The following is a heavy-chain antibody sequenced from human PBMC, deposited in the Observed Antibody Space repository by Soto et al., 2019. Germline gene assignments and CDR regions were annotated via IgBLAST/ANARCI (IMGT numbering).Heavy chain of an antibody. V-gene: IGHV3-23*01. J-gene: IGHJ4*02. CDR1: GFTFSSYA. CDR3: AKSLNYYYDSSGSLDY. Sequence: EVQLLESGGGLVQPGGSLRLSCAASGFTFSSYAMSWVRQAPGKGLEWVSAISGSGGSTYYADSVKGRFTISRDKSKNTLYLQMNSLRAEDTAVYYCAKSLNYYYDSSGSLDYWGQGTLVTVSS. D-gene: IGHD3-22*01. CDR2: ISGSGGST.